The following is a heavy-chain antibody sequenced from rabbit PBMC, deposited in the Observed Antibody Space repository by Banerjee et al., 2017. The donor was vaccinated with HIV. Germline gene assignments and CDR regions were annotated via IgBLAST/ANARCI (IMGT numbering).Heavy chain of an antibody. D-gene: IGHD6-1*01. CDR1: GFSFSSYW. V-gene: IGHV1S40*01. CDR2: IYTGSSGST. Sequence: QSLEESGGDLVKPGGSLTLTCTASGFSFSSYWMCWVRQAPGKGLEWIACIYTGSSGSTYYASWAKGRFTISKTSSTTVTLQMTSLTVADTATYFCARETAAYAGDTYTTGGSLWGPGTLVTVS. J-gene: IGHJ6*01. CDR3: ARETAAYAGDTYTTGGSL.